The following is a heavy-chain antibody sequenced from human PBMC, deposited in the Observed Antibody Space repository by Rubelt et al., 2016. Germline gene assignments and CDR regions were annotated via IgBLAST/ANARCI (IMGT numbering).Heavy chain of an antibody. CDR3: ARWKGGSSTIDY. J-gene: IGHJ4*02. CDR1: GGSFSAYY. Sequence: GQLQQWGAGLLKPSETLSLTCAVYGGSFSAYYWSWIRQPPGKGLEWIGEINHSGSTSYNPSLKSRVTISVDTSKNQFSLRLTSVTAADTAVFYCARWKGGSSTIDYWGRGTLVTVSS. CDR2: INHSGST. D-gene: IGHD2-2*01. V-gene: IGHV4-34*02.